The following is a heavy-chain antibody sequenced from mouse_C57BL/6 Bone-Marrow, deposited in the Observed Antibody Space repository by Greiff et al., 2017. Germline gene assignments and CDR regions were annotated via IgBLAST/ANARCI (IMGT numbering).Heavy chain of an antibody. CDR1: GYTFTSYW. J-gene: IGHJ1*03. CDR3: ARQDYYGSSYRYFDV. CDR2: INPSNGGT. D-gene: IGHD1-1*01. Sequence: QVQLQQPGTELVKPGASVKLSCKASGYTFTSYWMHWVKPRPGQGLEWIGNINPSNGGTNYNEKFKSKATLTVDKSSSTAYMQLSSLTSEDSAVYYCARQDYYGSSYRYFDVWGTGTTVTVSS. V-gene: IGHV1-53*01.